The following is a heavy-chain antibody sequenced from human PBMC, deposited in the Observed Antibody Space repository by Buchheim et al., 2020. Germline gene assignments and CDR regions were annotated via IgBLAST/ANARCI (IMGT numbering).Heavy chain of an antibody. CDR2: INHDASSI. CDR3: TSRTPSYSASWQSDF. D-gene: IGHD1-26*01. Sequence: EVQLVESGGGLVQPGGSLRLSCAASGFTFSSYWMHWVRQAPGKGLVWVSRINHDASSISYADSVKGRFTISRDNAKNTLYLQINSLRAEDTAVYYCTSRTPSYSASWQSDFWGQGTL. CDR1: GFTFSSYW. J-gene: IGHJ4*02. V-gene: IGHV3-74*01.